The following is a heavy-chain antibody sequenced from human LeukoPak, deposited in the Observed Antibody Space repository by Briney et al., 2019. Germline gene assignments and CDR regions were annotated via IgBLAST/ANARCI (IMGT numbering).Heavy chain of an antibody. CDR3: PRDTLEDIAMAYFDY. CDR1: GSSITSYY. V-gene: IGHV4-59*01. Sequence: SETLSLTCTLSGSSITSYYWSGIRQPPGKGLEWIGYIYYSGSTKYNPSLKSRVTISVDTSKNQFSLNLSSVTAADTAVYYCPRDTLEDIAMAYFDYWGQGTLVTVSS. J-gene: IGHJ4*02. D-gene: IGHD5-18*01. CDR2: IYYSGST.